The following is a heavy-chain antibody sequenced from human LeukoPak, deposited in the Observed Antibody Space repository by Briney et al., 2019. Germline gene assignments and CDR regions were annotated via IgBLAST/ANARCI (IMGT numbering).Heavy chain of an antibody. V-gene: IGHV3-7*01. Sequence: PGGSLRLSCAASGFRFNTFWMSWVRQAPGKGLEWVANIKQDGSEKYYVDSMKGRVTISRDNAKNSLYLQMNSLRAEDTAVYYCARYYYAQGYFDYWGQGTLVTVSS. CDR2: IKQDGSEK. CDR1: GFRFNTFW. D-gene: IGHD3-10*01. J-gene: IGHJ4*02. CDR3: ARYYYAQGYFDY.